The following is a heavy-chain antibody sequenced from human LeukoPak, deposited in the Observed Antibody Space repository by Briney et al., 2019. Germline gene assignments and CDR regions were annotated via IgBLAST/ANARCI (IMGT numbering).Heavy chain of an antibody. Sequence: NSSDTLSLTCTVSGGSTSNYYWSWIRQPRGKGLESIGYISYSGNTNYNPSLKSRVTISVDTSKNQFSLKLSSVTAADTAVYYCARGRTYRSSSWFDPWGQGTLVTVSS. CDR1: GGSTSNYY. CDR3: ARGRTYRSSSWFDP. CDR2: ISYSGNT. V-gene: IGHV4-59*01. J-gene: IGHJ5*02. D-gene: IGHD6-6*01.